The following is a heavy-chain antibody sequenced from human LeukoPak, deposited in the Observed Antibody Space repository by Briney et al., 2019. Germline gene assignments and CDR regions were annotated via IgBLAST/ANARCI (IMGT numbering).Heavy chain of an antibody. CDR3: ARVGSSWPRGVAATEDY. CDR1: GGTFSSYA. CDR2: IIPIFGTA. J-gene: IGHJ4*02. D-gene: IGHD2-15*01. Sequence: SVKVSCKASGGTFSSYAISWVRQAPGQGLEWMGGIIPIFGTANYAQKFQGRVTITADESTSTAYMELSSLRSEDTAVYYCARVGSSWPRGVAATEDYWGQGTLVTVSS. V-gene: IGHV1-69*01.